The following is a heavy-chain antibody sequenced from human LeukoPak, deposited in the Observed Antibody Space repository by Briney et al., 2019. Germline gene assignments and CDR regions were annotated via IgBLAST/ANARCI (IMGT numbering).Heavy chain of an antibody. V-gene: IGHV4-61*02. CDR1: GGSMSSGSHY. J-gene: IGHJ3*02. D-gene: IGHD2-8*01. Sequence: SETLSLTCTVYGGSMSSGSHYWGWIRQPAGKGLEGVVRIYTSGSTNYNPSLKSRVTISVDTSKNQFSLKLSSVTAADTAVYYCARDLCTNGVCYDAFDIWGQGTMV. CDR3: ARDLCTNGVCYDAFDI. CDR2: IYTSGST.